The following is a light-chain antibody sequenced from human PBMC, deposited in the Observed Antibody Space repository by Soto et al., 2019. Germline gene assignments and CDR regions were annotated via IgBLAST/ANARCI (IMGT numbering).Light chain of an antibody. Sequence: QPALTQPASVSGSPGQSITISCTGTSSDVGGYNYVSWYQQHPGKAPKLMIYAVSNRPSGVSTRFSGSKSGNTASLTISGLQAEDEADYHCSSYTTSSTLLYVFGTGTKLTVL. CDR1: SSDVGGYNY. CDR2: AVS. CDR3: SSYTTSSTLLYV. V-gene: IGLV2-14*01. J-gene: IGLJ1*01.